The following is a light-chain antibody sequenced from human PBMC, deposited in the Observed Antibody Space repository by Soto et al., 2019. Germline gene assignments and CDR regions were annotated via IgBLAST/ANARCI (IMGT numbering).Light chain of an antibody. Sequence: QSALTQPASVSGSPGQSITISCTGTSSDVGTYNYVSWFQFHPGKAPELMIYEVTNRPAGVSSRFSGSKSDNTASLTISGLQAEDEADYFCSSYSTSSTLYVFGTGTQLTVL. CDR3: SSYSTSSTLYV. J-gene: IGLJ7*01. CDR2: EVT. V-gene: IGLV2-14*01. CDR1: SSDVGTYNY.